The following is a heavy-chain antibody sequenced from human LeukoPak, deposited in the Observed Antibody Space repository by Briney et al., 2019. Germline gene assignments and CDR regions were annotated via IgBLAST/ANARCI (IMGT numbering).Heavy chain of an antibody. D-gene: IGHD1-1*01. J-gene: IGHJ4*02. V-gene: IGHV4-38-2*02. CDR1: GYSISSGYY. CDR2: IYHSGST. Sequence: PSETLSLTCTVSGYSISSGYYWGWIRQPPGKGLEWIGSIYHSGSTYYYPSLKSRVTISVDTSKNQFSLKLSSVTAADTAVYYCARDRGTWNDDGFDYWGQGTLVTVSS. CDR3: ARDRGTWNDDGFDY.